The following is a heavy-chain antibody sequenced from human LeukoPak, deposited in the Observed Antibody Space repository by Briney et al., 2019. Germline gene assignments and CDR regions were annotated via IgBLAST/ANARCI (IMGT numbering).Heavy chain of an antibody. CDR3: ARSYCSGGSCYPDHDY. D-gene: IGHD2-15*01. CDR2: ISAYNGNT. Sequence: ASVKVSCKASGYTFTSYGISWVRQAPGQGLEWMGWISAYNGNTNYAQKLQGRVTMTTDTSTSTAYMELRSLRSDDTAVYYCARSYCSGGSCYPDHDYWGQGTLVTVFS. CDR1: GYTFTSYG. J-gene: IGHJ4*02. V-gene: IGHV1-18*01.